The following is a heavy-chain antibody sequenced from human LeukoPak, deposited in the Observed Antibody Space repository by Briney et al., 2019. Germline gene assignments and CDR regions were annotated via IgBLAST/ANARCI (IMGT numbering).Heavy chain of an antibody. CDR3: ARDSCEDCSGGSCYSGYFDY. V-gene: IGHV1-2*02. D-gene: IGHD2-15*01. CDR1: GYTLTGYY. J-gene: IGHJ4*02. CDR2: INPNSGGT. Sequence: ASVKVSCKASGYTLTGYYMHWVRQAPGQGLEWMGWINPNSGGTNYAQKFQGRVTMTRDTSISTAYMELSRLRSDDTAVYYCARDSCEDCSGGSCYSGYFDYWGQGTLVTVSS.